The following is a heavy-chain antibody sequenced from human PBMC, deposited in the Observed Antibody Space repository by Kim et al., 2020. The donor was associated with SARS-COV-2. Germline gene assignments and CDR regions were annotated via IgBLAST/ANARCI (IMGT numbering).Heavy chain of an antibody. J-gene: IGHJ4*02. V-gene: IGHV3-48*03. Sequence: YADSVKGRFTISRDNAKNSLYLQMNSLRAEDTAVYYCARDEGVVGATMDYWGQGTLVTVSS. D-gene: IGHD1-26*01. CDR3: ARDEGVVGATMDY.